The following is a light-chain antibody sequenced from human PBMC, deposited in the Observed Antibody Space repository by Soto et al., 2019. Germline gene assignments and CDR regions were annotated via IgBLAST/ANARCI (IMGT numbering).Light chain of an antibody. CDR2: DAS. CDR1: RRVLYSSDNKDY. CDR3: QQRSNWPPIT. V-gene: IGKV3-11*01. Sequence: DIVMTQSPDSLAFSLGEKATINCKSSRRVLYSSDNKDYLAWYQQKPGQAPRLLIYDASNRATGIPARFSGSGSGTDFTLTISSLEPEDFAVYYCQQRSNWPPITFGQGTRLEIK. J-gene: IGKJ5*01.